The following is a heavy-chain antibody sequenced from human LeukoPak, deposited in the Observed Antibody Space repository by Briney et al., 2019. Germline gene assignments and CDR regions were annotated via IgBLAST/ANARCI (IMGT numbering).Heavy chain of an antibody. V-gene: IGHV3-9*01. Sequence: RSLRLSCAASGFTFDNYAMHWVRQAPGKCLEWVSGISWNSGNIAYGDSVKGRFTISRDNAKNSLYLQMNSLRAEDTALYYCAKDVDRNYYYGMDVWGQGTTVTVSS. CDR1: GFTFDNYA. CDR2: ISWNSGNI. J-gene: IGHJ6*02. CDR3: AKDVDRNYYYGMDV. D-gene: IGHD5-12*01.